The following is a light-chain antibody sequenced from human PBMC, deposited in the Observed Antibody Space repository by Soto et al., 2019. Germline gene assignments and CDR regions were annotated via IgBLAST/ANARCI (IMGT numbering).Light chain of an antibody. Sequence: TQSTATLSVSPGERSTLSCISSQTVTSNYLAWYQQRPGQAPRLVIYGASTRATGIPARFSGGGSGTEFTLTISSLQSEDFAVYYCQQYNSWPPITFGQGTRLEIK. CDR1: QTVTSN. CDR2: GAS. J-gene: IGKJ5*01. V-gene: IGKV3-15*01. CDR3: QQYNSWPPIT.